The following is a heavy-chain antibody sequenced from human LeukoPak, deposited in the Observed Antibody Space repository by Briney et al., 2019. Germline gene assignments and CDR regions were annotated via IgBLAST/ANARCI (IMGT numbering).Heavy chain of an antibody. CDR1: GFTFSSYW. CDR3: ARVEALYNSGSVWAY. Sequence: QSGGSLRLSCEASGFTFSSYWMSWVRQAPGKGLEWVANIKQDGSEKKYLDSVKGRFTISRDNAKNSMYLQMNSLRAEDTAVYYCARVEALYNSGSVWAYWGQGTLVTVSS. D-gene: IGHD3-10*01. V-gene: IGHV3-7*01. CDR2: IKQDGSEK. J-gene: IGHJ4*02.